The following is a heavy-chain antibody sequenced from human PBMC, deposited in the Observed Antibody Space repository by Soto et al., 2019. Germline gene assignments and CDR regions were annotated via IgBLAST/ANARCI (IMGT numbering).Heavy chain of an antibody. D-gene: IGHD2-8*01. CDR2: VYYRWRS. CDR1: GGSVSNSNYY. CDR3: VSQRTSVLTQAYFDY. J-gene: IGHJ4*02. V-gene: IGHV4-39*01. Sequence: PSETLSLTCTVSGGSVSNSNYYWGWIPQSPGKGLEWIGSVYYRWRSYSKSSVKSRVPISVDTSKNQFSLNLNYVTASDTAVYYCVSQRTSVLTQAYFDYWGPGALVTVSS.